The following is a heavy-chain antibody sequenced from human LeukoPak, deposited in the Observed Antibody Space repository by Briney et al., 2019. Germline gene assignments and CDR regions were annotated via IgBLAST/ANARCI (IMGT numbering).Heavy chain of an antibody. Sequence: PGGSLRLSCAASGFTFSSYGMHWVRQAPGKGLEWVAFIRYDGSNKYYADSVKGRFTISRDNSKNTLYLQMNSLRAEDTAVYYCARDAHNPVLRYFDWPYYYYYYMDVWGKGTTVTISS. J-gene: IGHJ6*03. CDR1: GFTFSSYG. CDR3: ARDAHNPVLRYFDWPYYYYYYMDV. V-gene: IGHV3-30*02. D-gene: IGHD3-9*01. CDR2: IRYDGSNK.